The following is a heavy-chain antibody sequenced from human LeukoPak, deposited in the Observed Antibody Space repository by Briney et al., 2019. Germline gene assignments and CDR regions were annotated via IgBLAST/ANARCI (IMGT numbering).Heavy chain of an antibody. CDR2: IYYSGST. CDR3: ARCPSPGWFDP. CDR1: GGSISSDDYY. J-gene: IGHJ5*02. V-gene: IGHV4-30-4*08. Sequence: PSETLSLTCTVSGGSISSDDYYWRWIRQPPGRGLEWIGFIYYSGSTYYKPSLKSRVPISMDTSKNQFSLRLSSVTAADTAVYYCARCPSPGWFDPWGQGTLVTVSS.